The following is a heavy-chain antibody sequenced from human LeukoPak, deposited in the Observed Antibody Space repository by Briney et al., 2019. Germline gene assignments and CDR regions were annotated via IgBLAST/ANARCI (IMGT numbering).Heavy chain of an antibody. CDR2: ISAYNGNT. D-gene: IGHD2-2*01. CDR3: ATTGVVPAAMVDSWYYYYYMDV. Sequence: ASVKVSCKASGGTFSSYAISWVRQAPGRGLEWMGWISAYNGNTNYAQKLQGRVTMTTDTSTSTAYMELRSLRSDDTAVYYCATTGVVPAAMVDSWYYYYYMDVWGKGTTVTVSS. J-gene: IGHJ6*03. CDR1: GGTFSSYA. V-gene: IGHV1-18*01.